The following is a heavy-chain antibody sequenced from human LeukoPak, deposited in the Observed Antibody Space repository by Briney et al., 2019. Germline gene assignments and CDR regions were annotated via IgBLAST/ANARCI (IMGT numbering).Heavy chain of an antibody. D-gene: IGHD6-19*01. J-gene: IGHJ3*02. CDR3: AKDSRIAVAFDAFDI. V-gene: IGHV3-43*02. Sequence: GGSLRLSCAASGFTFDDYAMHWVRQRPGKGLEWVSLISGHGGSTYYVDSVKGRFTISRDNNKNSVYLQMNSLRTEETAFYYCAKDSRIAVAFDAFDIWGQGTMVTVSS. CDR1: GFTFDDYA. CDR2: ISGHGGST.